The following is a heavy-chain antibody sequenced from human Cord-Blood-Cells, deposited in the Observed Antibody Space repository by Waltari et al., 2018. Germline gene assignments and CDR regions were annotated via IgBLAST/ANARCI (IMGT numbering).Heavy chain of an antibody. CDR3: AKGLVPAAMRDYYYYGMDV. D-gene: IGHD2-2*01. CDR2: ISGSGGRT. V-gene: IGHV3-23*01. CDR1: GFTFSSYA. J-gene: IGHJ6*02. Sequence: EVQLLESGGGLVQPGGSLRLSCAASGFTFSSYAMSWVRQAPGKGLEWVAAISGSGGRTYYADSVKGRFTIASDNSKNTLELQMNSLRAEDTAVYYCAKGLVPAAMRDYYYYGMDVWGQGTTVTVSS.